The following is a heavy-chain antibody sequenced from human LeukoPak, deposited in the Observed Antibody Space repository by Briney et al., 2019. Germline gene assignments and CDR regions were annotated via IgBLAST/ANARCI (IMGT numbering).Heavy chain of an antibody. J-gene: IGHJ4*02. CDR1: GGSFSGYY. V-gene: IGHV4-34*01. Sequence: PSETLSLTCAVYGGSFSGYYWSWIRQPPGKGLEWIGEINHSGSTNYNPSLKSRVTISVDTSKNQFSLELSSVTAADTAVYYCARGPNSGADYWGQGTLVTVSS. CDR3: ARGPNSGADY. D-gene: IGHD1-26*01. CDR2: INHSGST.